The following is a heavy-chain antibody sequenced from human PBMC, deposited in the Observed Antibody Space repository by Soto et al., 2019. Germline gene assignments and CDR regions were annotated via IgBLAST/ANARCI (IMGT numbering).Heavy chain of an antibody. CDR3: ARDSRRYFGGDYYYYGMDV. V-gene: IGHV4-31*03. J-gene: IGHJ6*01. Sequence: PTEALSVTCTFSVGSISIGGYYLSWIRQHPGKGMEWIGYIYYSGSTYYNPSLKSRVTISVDTSKNQFSLKLSSVTAADTAVYYCARDSRRYFGGDYYYYGMDVWGQGTTVTVSS. CDR1: VGSISIGGYY. D-gene: IGHD3-10*01. CDR2: IYYSGST.